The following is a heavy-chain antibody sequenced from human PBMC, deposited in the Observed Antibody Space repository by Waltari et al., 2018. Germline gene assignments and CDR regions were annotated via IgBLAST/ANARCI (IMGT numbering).Heavy chain of an antibody. Sequence: QVQLVQSGAAVTKPGSSVKVSCKASGGTFSSYAISWVRQAPGQGLGWMGGIIPILGTANYAQTFQGRFTNTTDKSTSKAYMELRSLRSEDTAVDDWAGEYWDDIWAGSGGWFDPWGQGTLVTVSS. V-gene: IGHV1-69*05. CDR2: IIPILGTA. D-gene: IGHD3-9*01. CDR3: AGEYWDDIWAGSGGWFDP. CDR1: GGTFSSYA. J-gene: IGHJ5*02.